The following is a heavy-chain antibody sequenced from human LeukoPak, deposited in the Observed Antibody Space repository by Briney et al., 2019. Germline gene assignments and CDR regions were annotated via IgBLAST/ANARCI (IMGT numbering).Heavy chain of an antibody. V-gene: IGHV3-23*01. CDR3: AKDLRARSSGWYSNAFDI. CDR1: GFTFSSYA. D-gene: IGHD6-19*01. Sequence: SGGSLRLSCAASGFTFSSYAMSWVRQAPGKGLEWVSAISGSGGSTYYADSVKGRFTISRDNSKNTLYLQMNSLRAEDTAVYYRAKDLRARSSGWYSNAFDIWGQGTMVTVSS. CDR2: ISGSGGST. J-gene: IGHJ3*02.